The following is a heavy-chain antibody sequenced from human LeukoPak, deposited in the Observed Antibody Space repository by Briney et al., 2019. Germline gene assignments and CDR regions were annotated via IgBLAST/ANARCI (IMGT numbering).Heavy chain of an antibody. CDR2: IYYSGST. CDR3: ARPSSYYYYMDV. CDR1: GGSISSYY. Sequence: SETLSLTCTVSGGSISSYYWSWIRQPPGKGLEWIGYIYYSGSTNYNSSLKSRVTISVDTSKNQFSLKLSSVTAADTAVYYCARPSSYYYYMDVWGKGTTVTVSS. V-gene: IGHV4-59*01. J-gene: IGHJ6*03.